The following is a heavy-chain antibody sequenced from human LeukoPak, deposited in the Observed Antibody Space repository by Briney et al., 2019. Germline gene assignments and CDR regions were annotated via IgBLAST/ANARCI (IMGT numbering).Heavy chain of an antibody. CDR1: GYTFTSFG. CDR2: ISPYNGNT. CDR3: ARDLLGPDTVTRY. D-gene: IGHD4-17*01. V-gene: IGHV1-18*01. J-gene: IGHJ4*02. Sequence: ASVRVSCKASGYTFTSFGISWVRQAPGQGLEWMGWISPYNGNTNYAQKLQGRVTMTTDTSTSTAYMELRSLRSDDTAVYYCARDLLGPDTVTRYWGQGTLVTVSS.